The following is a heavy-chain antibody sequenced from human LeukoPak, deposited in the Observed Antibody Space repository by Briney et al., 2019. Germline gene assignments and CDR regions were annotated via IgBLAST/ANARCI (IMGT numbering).Heavy chain of an antibody. D-gene: IGHD3-10*01. CDR2: IKQDGSET. CDR1: GFTLSNFW. CDR3: AKDLHYGSADY. J-gene: IGHJ4*02. Sequence: GGSLRLSCAASGFTLSNFWMSWVRQAPGKGLEWVANIKQDGSETYYVDSVKGRFTISRDNAKNALYLQMNSLRAEDTAVYYCAKDLHYGSADYWGQGTLVTVSS. V-gene: IGHV3-7*01.